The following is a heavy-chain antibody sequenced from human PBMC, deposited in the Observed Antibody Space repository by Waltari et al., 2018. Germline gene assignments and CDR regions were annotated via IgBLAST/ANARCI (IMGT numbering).Heavy chain of an antibody. J-gene: IGHJ6*02. V-gene: IGHV1-8*03. D-gene: IGHD3-10*01. Sequence: QVQLVQSGAEVKKPGASVKVSCKASGYTFTSYDINWVRQATGQGLEWMGWMNPNSGNTGYAQKFQGRVTITRNTSISTAYMELSSLRSEDTAVYYCARVKDGWAYGSGSYYGMDVWGQGTTVTVSS. CDR2: MNPNSGNT. CDR1: GYTFTSYD. CDR3: ARVKDGWAYGSGSYYGMDV.